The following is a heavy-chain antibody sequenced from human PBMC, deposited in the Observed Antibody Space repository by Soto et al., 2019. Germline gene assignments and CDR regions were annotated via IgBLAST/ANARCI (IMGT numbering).Heavy chain of an antibody. J-gene: IGHJ4*02. CDR1: GFSLSTSGVG. V-gene: IGHV2-5*02. CDR2: IYWDDDK. D-gene: IGHD3-22*01. Sequence: QITLKESGPTLVNPTQTLTLTCTFSGFSLSTSGVGVGWLRQPPGKALEWLALIYWDDDKRYSPSLKCWLTVNNDTSKSQVVLTLTNMDPVDTGTYYCAHRLDSSGYSVFFYWGQGTLVTVSS. CDR3: AHRLDSSGYSVFFY.